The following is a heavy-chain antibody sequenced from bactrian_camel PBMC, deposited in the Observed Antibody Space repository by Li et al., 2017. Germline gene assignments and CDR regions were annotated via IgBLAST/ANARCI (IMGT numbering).Heavy chain of an antibody. CDR2: INRRGTT. CDR1: GDMYIRYC. D-gene: IGHD2*01. J-gene: IGHJ4*01. V-gene: IGHV3S53*01. CDR3: AAQYTGISGCYSTDLAPASFDY. Sequence: VQLVESGGGLVQPGGSLRLSCEASGDMYIRYCMGWFRQAPGKQREGVAVINRRGTTRYADFVKGRFTISKVNAERTLYLQMFNLRAEDSALYYCAAQYTGISGCYSTDLAPASFDYWAQGTQVTVS.